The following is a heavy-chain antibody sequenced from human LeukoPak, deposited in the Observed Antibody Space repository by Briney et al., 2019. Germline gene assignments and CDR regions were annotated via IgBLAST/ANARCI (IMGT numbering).Heavy chain of an antibody. CDR3: ARGSGSYGLWDY. J-gene: IGHJ4*02. D-gene: IGHD1-26*01. V-gene: IGHV3-23*01. CDR2: ISGSGGST. Sequence: PGGSLRLSCAASGFTFSSYAMSWVRQAPGKGLEWVSAISGSGGSTYYADSVKGRFTISRDNAKNTLYLQMDSLRAEDTAVYYCARGSGSYGLWDYWGQGTLVTVSS. CDR1: GFTFSSYA.